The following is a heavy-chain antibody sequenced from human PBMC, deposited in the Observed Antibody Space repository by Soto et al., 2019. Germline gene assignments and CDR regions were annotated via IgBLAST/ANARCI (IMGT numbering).Heavy chain of an antibody. J-gene: IGHJ4*02. CDR1: GFTFSVSA. V-gene: IGHV3-73*02. D-gene: IGHD5-18*01. Sequence: EVPLVESGGGLVQPGGSLKLSCAASGFTFSVSAVHWVRQASGKGLEWIGRIRSGADSYATAYVASVKGRFTISRDDSKNTAYLQMNSLKTEDTAVYYCRAVDSSIHYFHYWGQGTLVTVSS. CDR3: RAVDSSIHYFHY. CDR2: IRSGADSYAT.